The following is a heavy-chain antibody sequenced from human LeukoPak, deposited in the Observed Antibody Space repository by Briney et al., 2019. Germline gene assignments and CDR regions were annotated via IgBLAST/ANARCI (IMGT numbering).Heavy chain of an antibody. Sequence: PGGSLRLSGAASGFTVTTDHMSWVGQAAGKGLECVSVIYSAGSTSHADSVKGRFTISRDNAKNSLYLQMNSLRAEDTAVYYCARDDYLAGYYRGYFDYWGQGTLATVSS. CDR3: ARDDYLAGYYRGYFDY. J-gene: IGHJ4*02. CDR2: IYSAGST. D-gene: IGHD3/OR15-3a*01. CDR1: GFTVTTDH. V-gene: IGHV3-53*01.